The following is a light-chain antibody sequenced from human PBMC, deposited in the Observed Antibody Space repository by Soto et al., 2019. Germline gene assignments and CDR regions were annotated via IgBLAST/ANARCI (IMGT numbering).Light chain of an antibody. CDR2: AAS. J-gene: IGKJ4*01. V-gene: IGKV1-9*01. CDR3: QQLNSYPLS. CDR1: QGISSY. Sequence: DIQLTQSPSFLSASLGDRVTITCRASQGISSYLAWYQQKPGKAPKLLIYAASTLQSGVPSRFRGSGSGTESTLTISSLQPEDFETYYCQQLNSYPLSFGGGTKVDIK.